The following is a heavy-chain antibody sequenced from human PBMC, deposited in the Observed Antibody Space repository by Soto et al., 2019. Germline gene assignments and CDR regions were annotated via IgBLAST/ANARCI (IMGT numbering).Heavy chain of an antibody. Sequence: EVQLLESGGGLVHPGGSLRLSCAVSGFTFSSYAMNWVRQAPGKGLEWVSSISSSSSYIYYADSVKGRFTISRDNAKNSLYLQMNSLRAEDTAVYYCARDRKIPGAFDIWGQGTMVTVSS. J-gene: IGHJ3*02. V-gene: IGHV3-21*01. CDR3: ARDRKIPGAFDI. CDR1: GFTFSSYA. D-gene: IGHD2-2*02. CDR2: ISSSSSYI.